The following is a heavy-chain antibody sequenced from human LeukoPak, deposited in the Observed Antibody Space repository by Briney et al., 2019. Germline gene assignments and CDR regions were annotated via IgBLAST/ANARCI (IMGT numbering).Heavy chain of an antibody. CDR1: GGSVSSSSYY. Sequence: PSETLSLTCTVSGGSVSSSSYYWGWIRQPPEKGLEWIGSIYYSGATYYNPSLKSRVTISVDTSKNQFSLKLSSVTAADTAVYYCARQSYYGSGSYFFDYWGQGTLVTVSS. CDR3: ARQSYYGSGSYFFDY. CDR2: IYYSGAT. V-gene: IGHV4-39*01. J-gene: IGHJ4*02. D-gene: IGHD3-10*01.